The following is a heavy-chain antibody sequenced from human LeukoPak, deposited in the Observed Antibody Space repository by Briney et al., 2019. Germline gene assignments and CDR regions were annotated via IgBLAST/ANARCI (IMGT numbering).Heavy chain of an antibody. CDR1: RFTFSDYY. V-gene: IGHV3-11*01. Sequence: GGSLRLSCAASRFTFSDYYMNWIRQAPGEGLEWVYTISYADSVRGRFTISRDNTKNSLYLQMDSLTAEDTAVYYCARDGGSGWSFDYWGQGILVAVSS. J-gene: IGHJ4*02. CDR3: ARDGGSGWSFDY. D-gene: IGHD6-19*01. CDR2: TI.